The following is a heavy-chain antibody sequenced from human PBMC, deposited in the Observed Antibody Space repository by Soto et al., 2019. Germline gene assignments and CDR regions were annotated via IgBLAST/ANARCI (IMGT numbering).Heavy chain of an antibody. J-gene: IGHJ2*01. CDR2: ISPYNGDT. V-gene: IGHV1-18*01. CDR3: TRDDRQGDYGAKWSFDL. D-gene: IGHD4-17*01. Sequence: QVQLVQSGAEVKMPGASVKVSCKASGYTFNSYGISWVRQAPGQGLEWMGWISPYNGDTNSAPKLQGRLTMTTHTSTSTAYMEMSSLRSDDTAVYYCTRDDRQGDYGAKWSFDLWGRCTLVTVSS. CDR1: GYTFNSYG.